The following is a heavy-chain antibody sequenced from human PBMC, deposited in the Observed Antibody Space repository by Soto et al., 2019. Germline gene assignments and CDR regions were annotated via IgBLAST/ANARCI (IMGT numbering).Heavy chain of an antibody. Sequence: ASVKVSCKASGYTFTGYYMHWVRQAPGQGLEWMGWINPNSGGTNYAQKFQGRVTMTRDTSISTAYMELSRLRSDDTAVYYCARDPESRSHYGSGSPLGYWGKGTLVTVSS. CDR1: GYTFTGYY. CDR2: INPNSGGT. CDR3: ARDPESRSHYGSGSPLGY. D-gene: IGHD3-10*01. V-gene: IGHV1-2*02. J-gene: IGHJ4*02.